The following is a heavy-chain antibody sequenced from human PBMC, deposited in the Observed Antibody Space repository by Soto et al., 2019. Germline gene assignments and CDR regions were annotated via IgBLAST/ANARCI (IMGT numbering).Heavy chain of an antibody. Sequence: QVQLVESGGGVVQPGTSLTLSCAASGFTFSNYAMHWVRQAPGKGLEWVAAMSFDGTRYYADSVKGRSTISRDSARNTVFLQTSGLRVDDTALYYCTRGRPLPSMNTGDDPLEIWGQGTMVTVSS. D-gene: IGHD7-27*01. CDR1: GFTFSNYA. CDR3: TRGRPLPSMNTGDDPLEI. CDR2: MSFDGTR. J-gene: IGHJ3*02. V-gene: IGHV3-30*03.